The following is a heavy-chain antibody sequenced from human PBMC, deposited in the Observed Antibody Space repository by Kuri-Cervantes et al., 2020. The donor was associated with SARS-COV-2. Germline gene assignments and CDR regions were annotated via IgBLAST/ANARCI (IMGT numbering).Heavy chain of an antibody. CDR1: GFSLSTSGMC. D-gene: IGHD3-16*01. J-gene: IGHJ5*02. V-gene: IGHV2-70*11. CDR3: APLLGEDWFDP. Sequence: SGPTLVKPTQTLTLTCTFSGFSLSTSGMCVSWIRQPPGKALEWLARIDWDDDKYYKTSLNTRLSISKDTSKDQVVLTMTNMDPVDTATYYCAPLLGEDWFDPWGQGTLVTVSS. CDR2: IDWDDDK.